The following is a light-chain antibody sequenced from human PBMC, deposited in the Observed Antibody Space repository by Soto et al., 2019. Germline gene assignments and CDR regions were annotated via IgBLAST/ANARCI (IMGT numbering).Light chain of an antibody. CDR2: WAS. J-gene: IGKJ4*01. Sequence: DIVMTQSPDSLAVSLGERATINCKSSQRVLYSSTNKNYLGWYQQKVGQPPKLLIYWASTRESGVPDRFSGSGSGTDFTLTISSLQAEEGAVYYCQQYYSKPLTFGGGTKVEIK. CDR3: QQYYSKPLT. CDR1: QRVLYSSTNKNY. V-gene: IGKV4-1*01.